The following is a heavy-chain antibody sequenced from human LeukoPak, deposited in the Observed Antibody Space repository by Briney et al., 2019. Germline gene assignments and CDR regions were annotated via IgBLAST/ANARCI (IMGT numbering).Heavy chain of an antibody. CDR3: ARESTVVVPAALASCDWFDP. J-gene: IGHJ5*02. CDR1: GYTFTGYY. CDR2: INPNSGGT. V-gene: IGHV1-2*02. Sequence: ASVKVSCKPSGYTFTGYYMHWVRQAPGQGLEWMGWINPNSGGTNYAQKFQGRVTMTRDTSISTAYMELSRLRSDDTAVYYCARESTVVVPAALASCDWFDPWGQGTLVTVS. D-gene: IGHD2-2*01.